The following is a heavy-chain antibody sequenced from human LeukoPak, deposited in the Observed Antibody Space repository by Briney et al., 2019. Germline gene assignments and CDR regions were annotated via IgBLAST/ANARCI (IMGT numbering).Heavy chain of an antibody. V-gene: IGHV1-69*13. CDR1: GGTFSSYG. CDR2: IIPIFGTA. Sequence: ASVKVFCKASGGTFSSYGISWVRQAPGQGLEWMGGIIPIFGTANYAQKFQGRVTITADESTSTAYMELSSLRSEDTAVYYCARLDEYSSSSRYYGMDVWGQGTTVTVSS. J-gene: IGHJ6*02. CDR3: ARLDEYSSSSRYYGMDV. D-gene: IGHD6-6*01.